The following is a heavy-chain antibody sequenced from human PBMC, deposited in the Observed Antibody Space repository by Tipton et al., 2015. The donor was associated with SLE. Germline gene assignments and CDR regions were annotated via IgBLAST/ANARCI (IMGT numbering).Heavy chain of an antibody. D-gene: IGHD4-11*01. CDR3: ARIGDSKDDV. CDR2: MYYSGRT. J-gene: IGHJ6*02. V-gene: IGHV4-39*01. CDR1: GGSISSSSYY. Sequence: TLSLTCTVSGGSISSSSYYWGWIRQPPGKGLEWIGSMYYSGRTHYNPSLKSRVTISVDTSKNQFSLKLSSVTAADTAVYYCARIGDSKDDVWGQGTTVTVSS.